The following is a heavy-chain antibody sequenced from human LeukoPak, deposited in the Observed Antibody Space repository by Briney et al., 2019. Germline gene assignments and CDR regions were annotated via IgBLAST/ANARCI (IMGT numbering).Heavy chain of an antibody. CDR1: GDTLSTYS. Sequence: GGSLRLSCAAAGDTLSTYSMNWVRQAPGKGLEWVSYANSWSTVIYYADSVKGRFTISRDNAKNSLYLQMNSLRAEDTAVYYCAAGRGWLIDYRGQGTLVTASS. V-gene: IGHV3-48*01. D-gene: IGHD3-22*01. J-gene: IGHJ4*02. CDR2: ANSWSTVI. CDR3: AAGRGWLIDY.